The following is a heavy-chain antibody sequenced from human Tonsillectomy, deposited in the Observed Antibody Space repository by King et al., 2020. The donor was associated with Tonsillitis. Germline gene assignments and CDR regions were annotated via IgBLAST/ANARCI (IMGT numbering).Heavy chain of an antibody. Sequence: VQLVESGGGLVQPGGSLRLSCAASGFTFSSYAMSWVRQAPGKGLEWGLAIIGSGRSTLYADSVKGRFTVSRDNSKNTLYLQMNSLRVEDTAVYFWGSGGGYYYYYYMDVWGKGTMVTVSS. CDR3: GSGGGYYYYYYMDV. V-gene: IGHV3-23*04. CDR2: IIGSGRST. CDR1: GFTFSSYA. J-gene: IGHJ6*03. D-gene: IGHD6-25*01.